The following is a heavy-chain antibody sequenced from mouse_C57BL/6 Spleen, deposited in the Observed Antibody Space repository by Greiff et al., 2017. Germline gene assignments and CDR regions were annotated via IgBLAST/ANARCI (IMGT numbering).Heavy chain of an antibody. CDR3: AREDDGYLAY. Sequence: QVQLQQSGPELVKPGASVKISCKASGYAFSSSWMNWVKQRPGKGLEWIGRIYPGDGDTNYNGKFKGKATLTADKSSSTAYMQLSSLTSEDSAVYFCAREDDGYLAYWGQGTLVTVSA. V-gene: IGHV1-82*01. D-gene: IGHD2-3*01. J-gene: IGHJ3*01. CDR2: IYPGDGDT. CDR1: GYAFSSSW.